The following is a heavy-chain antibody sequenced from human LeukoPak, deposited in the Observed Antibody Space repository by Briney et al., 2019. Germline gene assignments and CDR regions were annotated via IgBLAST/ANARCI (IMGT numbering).Heavy chain of an antibody. D-gene: IGHD5-18*01. CDR3: ARVVTPHDAFDI. CDR1: GGTFSSYA. CDR2: IIPIFGIA. V-gene: IGHV1-69*04. J-gene: IGHJ3*02. Sequence: ASVKVSCKASGGTFSSYAISWVGQAPGQGLEWMGRIIPIFGIANYAQKFQGRVTITADKSTSTAYMELSSLRSEDTAVYYCARVVTPHDAFDIWGQGTMVTVSS.